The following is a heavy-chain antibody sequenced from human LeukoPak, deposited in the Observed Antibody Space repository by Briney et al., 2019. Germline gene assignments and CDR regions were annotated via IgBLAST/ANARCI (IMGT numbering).Heavy chain of an antibody. Sequence: GGSLRLSCIASGFTFCDYAMSWVRQAPGKGLEWVGFIRSKGYGGTTEYAACVKGKFTISRDETKSIAYLQVNSLKTEDTAVYYSTRGQGDQGSYWGQGTLVTVSS. CDR1: GFTFCDYA. CDR3: TRGQGDQGSY. J-gene: IGHJ4*02. V-gene: IGHV3-49*04. D-gene: IGHD2-2*01. CDR2: IRSKGYGGTT.